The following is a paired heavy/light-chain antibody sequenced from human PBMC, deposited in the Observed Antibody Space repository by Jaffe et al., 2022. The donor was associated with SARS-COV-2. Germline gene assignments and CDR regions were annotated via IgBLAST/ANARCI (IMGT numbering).Light chain of an antibody. J-gene: IGLJ3*02. CDR3: QSYSSTNRNWV. Sequence: NFMLTQPHSVSESPGKTVTISCTRSSGNIATNFVQWYQHRPGSSPRTVIYDDDQRPSGVPERFSGSIDRSSNSASLTISGLKPDDEAAYYCQSYSSTNRNWVFGGGTKLTVL. CDR2: DDD. V-gene: IGLV6-57*01. CDR1: SGNIATNF.
Heavy chain of an antibody. V-gene: IGHV3-33*01. CDR3: ARDRRHDS. CDR1: GLTFSHHA. J-gene: IGHJ4*02. CDR2: LWHDGSKE. Sequence: QVHVVESGGGVVQPGGSLRLSCAASGLTFSHHAMHWVRQAPGKGLEWVAVLWHDGSKEYYVDSVKGRFTISRDNSKNTLYLNMTSLRAEDTAVYYCARDRRHDSWGQGTLVTVSS.